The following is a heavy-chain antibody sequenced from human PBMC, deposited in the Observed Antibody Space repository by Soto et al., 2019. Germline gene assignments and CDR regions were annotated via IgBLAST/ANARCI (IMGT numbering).Heavy chain of an antibody. CDR1: SGSFCVFY. Sequence: SGTLSLICAVYSGSFCVFYWSWIRQRPGKGLEWIGEINHSGSTNYNPSLKSRVTIPVDTSKNQFSLKLSSVTAADTAVYYCARGGQRFDYWGQGTLVTVS. V-gene: IGHV4-34*01. CDR3: ARGGQRFDY. CDR2: INHSGST. J-gene: IGHJ4*02.